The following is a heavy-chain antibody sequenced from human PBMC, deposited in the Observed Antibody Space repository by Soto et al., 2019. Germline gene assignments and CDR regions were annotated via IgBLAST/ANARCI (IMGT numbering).Heavy chain of an antibody. V-gene: IGHV4-34*09. CDR2: INHSGST. CDR3: ARGRYQNWFDP. J-gene: IGHJ5*02. Sequence: PSETLSLTCAVYGGSFSGYYLSWIRQPPGKGLEWIGEINHSGSTYYNPSLKSRVTISVDTSKNQFSLKLSSVTAADTAVYYCARGRYQNWFDPWGQGTLVTVSS. D-gene: IGHD2-2*01. CDR1: GGSFSGYY.